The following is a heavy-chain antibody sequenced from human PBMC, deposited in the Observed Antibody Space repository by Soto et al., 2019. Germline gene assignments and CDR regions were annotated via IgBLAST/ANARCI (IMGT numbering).Heavy chain of an antibody. D-gene: IGHD6-6*01. CDR2: INPNTGGT. Sequence: ASVKVSCKACGYIFTDYYLHWVRQAPGQGLEYMGWINPNTGGTKYSQRFQGRVTMTGGTLLLNWLTSDDTAVYYCARSLSTIGARLEYWGQGTLVNVSS. V-gene: IGHV1-2*02. CDR1: GYIFTDYY. CDR3: ARSLSTIGARLEY. J-gene: IGHJ4*01.